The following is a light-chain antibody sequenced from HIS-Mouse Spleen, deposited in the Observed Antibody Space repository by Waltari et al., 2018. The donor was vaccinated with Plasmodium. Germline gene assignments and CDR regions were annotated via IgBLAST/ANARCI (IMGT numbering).Light chain of an antibody. J-gene: IGKJ4*01. Sequence: DIQMTQSPSSLSASVGDRVNITCRASQSISSYLNCYQQKPWKAPKLLIYAASSLQSGVPSRFSGSGSGTDFTLTISSLQPEDFATYYCQQSYSTPPTFGGGTKVEIK. V-gene: IGKV1-39*01. CDR2: AAS. CDR3: QQSYSTPPT. CDR1: QSISSY.